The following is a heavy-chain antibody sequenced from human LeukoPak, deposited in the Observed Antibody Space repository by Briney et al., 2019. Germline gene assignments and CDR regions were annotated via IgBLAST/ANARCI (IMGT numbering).Heavy chain of an antibody. J-gene: IGHJ6*02. V-gene: IGHV4-39*07. CDR3: ARGGDSSGYYYYYYGMDV. D-gene: IGHD3-22*01. CDR1: GDSISSSSYY. Sequence: SETLSLTCTVSGDSISSSSYYWGWIRQPPGKGLEWIGSIYYSGSTYYNPSLKSRVTISVDTSKSQFSLKLSSVTAADTAVYYCARGGDSSGYYYYYYGMDVWGQGTTVTVSS. CDR2: IYYSGST.